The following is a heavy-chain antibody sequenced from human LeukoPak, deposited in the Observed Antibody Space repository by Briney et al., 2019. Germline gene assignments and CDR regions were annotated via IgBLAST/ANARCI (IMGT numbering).Heavy chain of an antibody. CDR2: IYYSGST. CDR1: GGSISSSSYY. V-gene: IGHV4-39*01. CDR3: ARLPELLNDPFDY. J-gene: IGHJ4*02. D-gene: IGHD1-7*01. Sequence: PSETLSLTCTVSGGSISSSSYYWGWIRQPSGKGLEWIGSIYYSGSTYYNPSLKSRVTISVDTSKNQFSLKLSSVTAADTSVYYCARLPELLNDPFDYWGQGTLVTVSS.